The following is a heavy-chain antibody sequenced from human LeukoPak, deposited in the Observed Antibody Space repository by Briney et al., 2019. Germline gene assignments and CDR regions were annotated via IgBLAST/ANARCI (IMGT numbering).Heavy chain of an antibody. CDR2: IYYSGST. J-gene: IGHJ3*02. CDR1: GGSISSYY. Sequence: PSETLSLTCTVYGGSISSYYWSWIRQPPGKGLEWIGYIYYSGSTNYNPSLKSRVTISVDTSKNQFSLKLSSVTAADTAVYYCARHVYGSGSTDAFDIWGQGTMVTVSS. D-gene: IGHD3-10*01. CDR3: ARHVYGSGSTDAFDI. V-gene: IGHV4-59*08.